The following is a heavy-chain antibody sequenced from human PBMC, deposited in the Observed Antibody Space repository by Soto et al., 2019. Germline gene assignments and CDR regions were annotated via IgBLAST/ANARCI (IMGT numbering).Heavy chain of an antibody. D-gene: IGHD3-10*01. J-gene: IGHJ6*02. Sequence: ASVKVSCKASXYXFTGYYMXWVRXXXXXXXXXXXXINPNSGGTNYAQKFQGWVTMTRDTSISTAYMELSRLRSDDTAVYYCARDMAYGSGSYYMGSYYYYGMDVWGQGTTVTVX. CDR1: XYXFTGYY. CDR2: INPNSGGT. V-gene: IGHV1-2*04. CDR3: ARDMAYGSGSYYMGSYYYYGMDV.